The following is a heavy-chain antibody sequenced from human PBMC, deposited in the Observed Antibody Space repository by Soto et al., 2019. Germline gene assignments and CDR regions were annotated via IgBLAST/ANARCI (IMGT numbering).Heavy chain of an antibody. CDR3: ARDETTVILHFDY. V-gene: IGHV3-30-3*01. D-gene: IGHD4-4*01. J-gene: IGHJ4*02. CDR2: VSNDGNKK. Sequence: QVRLVESGGGVVQPGRSLRLSCAASGFTFSGFAMHWVRQAPGKGLEWVAVVSNDGNKKYYADSVKGRFTISRDNSKNTLYLQMNSLRDEDSAVYYCARDETTVILHFDYWGQGTLVTVSS. CDR1: GFTFSGFA.